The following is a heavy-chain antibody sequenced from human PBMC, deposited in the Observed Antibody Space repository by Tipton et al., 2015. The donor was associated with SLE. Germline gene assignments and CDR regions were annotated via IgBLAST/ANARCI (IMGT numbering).Heavy chain of an antibody. V-gene: IGHV1-69*05. CDR3: ARGVKQLVRTEYFQH. D-gene: IGHD6-6*01. CDR1: GGTFSSYA. J-gene: IGHJ1*01. CDR2: IIPIFGTA. Sequence: QLVQSGAEVKKPGSSVKVSCKASGGTFSSYAISWVRQAPGQGLEWMGGIIPIFGTANYAQKFQGRVTITTDESTSTAYMELSSLRSADTAVYYCARGVKQLVRTEYFQHWGQGTLVTVSS.